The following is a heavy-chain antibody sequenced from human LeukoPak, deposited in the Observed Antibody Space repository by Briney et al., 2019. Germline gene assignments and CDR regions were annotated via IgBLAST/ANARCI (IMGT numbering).Heavy chain of an antibody. CDR2: IKYDEIEK. D-gene: IGHD5-18*01. CDR1: GFTFSNYW. CDR3: ARDTGALVTHFDY. J-gene: IGHJ4*02. V-gene: IGHV3-7*03. Sequence: GGSLRLSCAASGFTFSNYWMSWVRQAPGKGPEWVANIKYDEIEKYHVDSVKGRFTISRDNAKNSLYLQMNSLRAEDTAVYYCARDTGALVTHFDYWGQGTLITVSS.